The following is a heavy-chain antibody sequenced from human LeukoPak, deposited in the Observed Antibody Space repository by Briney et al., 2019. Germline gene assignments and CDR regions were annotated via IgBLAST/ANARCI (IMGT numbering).Heavy chain of an antibody. CDR1: GYTFTGYY. J-gene: IGHJ4*02. D-gene: IGHD6-13*01. CDR2: INPNSGGT. V-gene: IGHV1-2*02. Sequence: GASVKVPCKASGYTFTGYYMHWVRQAPGQGLEWMGWINPNSGGTNYAQKFQGRVTMTRDTSISTAYMELSRLRSDDTAVYYCARRPRGSSWYYFDYWGQGTLVTVSS. CDR3: ARRPRGSSWYYFDY.